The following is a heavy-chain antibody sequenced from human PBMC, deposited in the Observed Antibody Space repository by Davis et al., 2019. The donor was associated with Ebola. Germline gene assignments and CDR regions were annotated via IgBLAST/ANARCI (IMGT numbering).Heavy chain of an antibody. Sequence: PSETLSLTCTVSGGSISSSSYYWGWIRQPPGKGLEWIGSIYNSGSTYYNPSLKSRVTISVDTSKNQFSLNLSSVTAADTAVYYCATQELGRTLDSDYWGLGTLVTVSS. J-gene: IGHJ4*02. CDR2: IYNSGST. D-gene: IGHD7-27*01. CDR1: GGSISSSSYY. CDR3: ATQELGRTLDSDY. V-gene: IGHV4-39*07.